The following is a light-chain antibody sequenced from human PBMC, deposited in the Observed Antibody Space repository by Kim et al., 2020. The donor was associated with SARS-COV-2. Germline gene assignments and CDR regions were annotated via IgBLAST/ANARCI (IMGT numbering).Light chain of an antibody. J-gene: IGKJ1*01. CDR3: QKYDFAPWT. Sequence: DIQMTQSPSSLSASVGDRVTITCRASQGISSYLAWYQQKPGKVPKLLIYAASTLQSGVPSRFSGSGSATHFTLTISSLQPEDVATYYCQKYDFAPWTFGQGTKVDIK. CDR1: QGISSY. CDR2: AAS. V-gene: IGKV1-27*01.